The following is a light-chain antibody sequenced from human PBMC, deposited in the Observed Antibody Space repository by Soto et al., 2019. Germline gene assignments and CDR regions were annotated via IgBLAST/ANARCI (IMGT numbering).Light chain of an antibody. CDR3: QQYSSYWYT. CDR2: DAS. CDR1: QSISSW. V-gene: IGKV1-5*01. Sequence: DIQMTQSPSTLSASVGDRVTITCRASQSISSWLAWYHQNPGKAPKLLIFDASSLESGVPSRFSGSGSGTDFTLTISSLQPDDFATYYCQQYSSYWYTFGQGTKLEIK. J-gene: IGKJ2*01.